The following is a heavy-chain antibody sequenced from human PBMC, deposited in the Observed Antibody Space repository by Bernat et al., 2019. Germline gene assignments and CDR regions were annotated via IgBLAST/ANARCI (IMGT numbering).Heavy chain of an antibody. J-gene: IGHJ6*03. Sequence: QVQLVESGGGVVQPGRSLRLSCAASGFTFSSYAMHWVRQAPGKGLEWVAVISYDGSNKYYADSVKGRFTISRDNSKNTLYLQMNSLRAEDTAVYYCAKDPGDPEYYYYMDVWGKGTTVTVSS. CDR2: ISYDGSNK. V-gene: IGHV3-30-3*01. CDR3: AKDPGDPEYYYYMDV. CDR1: GFTFSSYA. D-gene: IGHD1-1*01.